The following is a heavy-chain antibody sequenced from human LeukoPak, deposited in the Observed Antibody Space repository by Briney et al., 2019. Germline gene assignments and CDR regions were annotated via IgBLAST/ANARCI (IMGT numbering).Heavy chain of an antibody. CDR2: IIPIFGTA. CDR3: ARDEAFGQWLAPGDY. V-gene: IGHV1-69*05. CDR1: GGTFSSNA. Sequence: ASVKVSCKASGGTFSSNAISWLRQAPGQGLEWMGRIIPIFGTANYAQKFQGRVTITTDESTSTAYMELSSLRSEDTAVYYCARDEAFGQWLAPGDYWGQGTLVTVSS. J-gene: IGHJ4*02. D-gene: IGHD6-19*01.